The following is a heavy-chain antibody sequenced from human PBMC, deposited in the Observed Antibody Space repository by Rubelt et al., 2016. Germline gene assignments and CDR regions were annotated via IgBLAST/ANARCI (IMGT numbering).Heavy chain of an antibody. CDR3: ARMALSYYFDY. V-gene: IGHV4-39*01. Sequence: QLQLQESGPGLVKPSETLSLTCTVSGGSISSSSYYWGWIRQPPGKGLEWIGSIYYSGGTYYNPGLKSGGTMSVETSKNQLSRMLSAVTAAETAVYYCARMALSYYFDYWGQGTLVTVSS. D-gene: IGHD5-24*01. CDR1: GGSISSSSYY. J-gene: IGHJ4*02. CDR2: IYYSGGT.